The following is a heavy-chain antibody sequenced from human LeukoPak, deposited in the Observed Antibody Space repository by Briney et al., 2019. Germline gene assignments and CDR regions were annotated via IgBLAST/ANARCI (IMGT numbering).Heavy chain of an antibody. CDR1: GFTFSTYA. Sequence: GGSLRLSCGASGFTFSTYAMAWVRQAPGKGLEWVSSLNDVGGDAYYADSVKGRFTISRDNRKNILFLQMSSLRAEDTAAYYCAKRSSERCANGGCYFDSWGQGTLVTVSP. CDR3: AKRSSERCANGGCYFDS. J-gene: IGHJ4*02. D-gene: IGHD2-8*01. CDR2: LNDVGGDA. V-gene: IGHV3-23*01.